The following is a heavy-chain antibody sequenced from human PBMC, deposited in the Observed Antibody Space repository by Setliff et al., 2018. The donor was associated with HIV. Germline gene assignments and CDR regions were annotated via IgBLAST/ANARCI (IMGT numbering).Heavy chain of an antibody. V-gene: IGHV3-30*04. CDR1: GFSFSTYA. J-gene: IGHJ4*02. CDR2: ISYDGSSE. CDR3: ARARTGVTMVRGAMSF. Sequence: GGSLRLSCAASGFSFSTYAMHWVRQAPGKGLEWVSVISYDGSSESYADSVKGRSTISRDNSKNTLYLQMNSLGPEDTAVYYCARARTGVTMVRGAMSFWGQGTLVTVSS. D-gene: IGHD3-10*01.